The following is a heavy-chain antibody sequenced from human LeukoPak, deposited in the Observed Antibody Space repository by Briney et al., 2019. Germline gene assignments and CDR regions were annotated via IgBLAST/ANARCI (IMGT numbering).Heavy chain of an antibody. J-gene: IGHJ4*02. D-gene: IGHD6-13*01. CDR1: GFTFSTYG. CDR2: ISYDGSKK. V-gene: IGHV3-30*18. CDR3: AKDRESIWYPTFDY. Sequence: GGSLRLSCAASGFTFSTYGMHWVRQAPGKGLEWVAVISYDGSKKHYADSVKGRFTISRDNSKNTLYLQMNSLRAEDTAVYYCAKDRESIWYPTFDYWGQGTLVTVSS.